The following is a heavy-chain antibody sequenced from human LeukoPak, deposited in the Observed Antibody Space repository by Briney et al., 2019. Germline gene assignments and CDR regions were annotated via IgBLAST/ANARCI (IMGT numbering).Heavy chain of an antibody. Sequence: SPSETLSLTCTVSGGSISSSSYYWGWIRQPPGKGLEWIGSIYYSGSTNYNPSLKSRVTMSVDTSKNQFSLKLSSVTAADTAVYYCARGNRFGYWGQGTLVTVSS. CDR3: ARGNRFGY. CDR2: IYYSGST. CDR1: GGSISSSSYY. J-gene: IGHJ4*02. V-gene: IGHV4-39*07. D-gene: IGHD3-16*01.